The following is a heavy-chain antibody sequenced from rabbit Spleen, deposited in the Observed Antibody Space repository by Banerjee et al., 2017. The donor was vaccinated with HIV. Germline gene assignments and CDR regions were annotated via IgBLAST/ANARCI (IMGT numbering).Heavy chain of an antibody. CDR3: ATHTGSRSNL. D-gene: IGHD1-1*01. J-gene: IGHJ4*01. CDR2: IYAGSSGST. CDR1: GFSFSSGY. V-gene: IGHV1S40*01. Sequence: QSLEESGGGLVQPEGSLTLTCTASGFSFSSGYMCWVCQAPGKGLEWIACIYAGSSGSTYYASWAKGRFTISKTSSTTVTLQMTSLTAADTATYFCATHTGSRSNLWGPGTLVTVS.